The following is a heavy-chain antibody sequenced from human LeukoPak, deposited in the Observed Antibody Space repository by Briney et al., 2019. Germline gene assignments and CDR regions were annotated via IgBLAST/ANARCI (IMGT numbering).Heavy chain of an antibody. CDR3: ARFGYDILTGYQD. Sequence: PGGSLRLSCAASGFTFSSYGMHWVRQAPGKGLEWVAFIRYDGSNKYYADSAKGRFTISRDNSKNTLYLQMNSLRAEDTAVYYCARFGYDILTGYQDWGQGTLVTVSS. D-gene: IGHD3-9*01. V-gene: IGHV3-30*02. CDR1: GFTFSSYG. CDR2: IRYDGSNK. J-gene: IGHJ4*02.